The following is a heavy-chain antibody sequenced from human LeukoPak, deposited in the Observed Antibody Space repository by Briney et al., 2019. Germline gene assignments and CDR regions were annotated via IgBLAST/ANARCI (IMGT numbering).Heavy chain of an antibody. D-gene: IGHD2/OR15-2a*01. V-gene: IGHV4-4*07. J-gene: IGHJ4*02. CDR3: ARDFYGDDGHHPFDY. CDR2: IYASGST. Sequence: SETLSLTCSVSGGSIGNYYWNWLRQPAGKGLEWIGRIYASGSTNYNPSLKSRVTTSMDKSKNHFSLNLKSVTAADTAFYYCARDFYGDDGHHPFDYWGQGIQVTVSS. CDR1: GGSIGNYY.